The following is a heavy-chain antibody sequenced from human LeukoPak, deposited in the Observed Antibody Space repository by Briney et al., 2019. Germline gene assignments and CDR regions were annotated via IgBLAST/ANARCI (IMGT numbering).Heavy chain of an antibody. D-gene: IGHD2-2*02. CDR3: ARDCSSTSCYTDWFDP. CDR1: GYTFTGYY. CDR2: INPNSGGT. Sequence: ASVKVSCKASGYTFTGYYMHWVRQAPGQGLEWMGRINPNSGGTNYAQKFQGRVTMTRDTSISTAYMELSRLRSDDTAVYYCARDCSSTSCYTDWFDPWGQGTLVTVSS. V-gene: IGHV1-2*06. J-gene: IGHJ5*02.